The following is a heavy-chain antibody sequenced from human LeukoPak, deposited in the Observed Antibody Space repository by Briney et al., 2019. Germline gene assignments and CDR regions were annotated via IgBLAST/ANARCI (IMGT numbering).Heavy chain of an antibody. CDR2: IWYDGSNK. D-gene: IGHD3-22*01. V-gene: IGHV3-33*01. CDR3: AREETQWLQYYYYYGMDV. J-gene: IGHJ6*02. CDR1: GFTFSSYG. Sequence: GGSLGLSCAASGFTFSSYGMHWVRQAPGKGLEWVAVIWYDGSNKYYADSVKGRFTISRDNSKNTLYLQMNSLRAEDTAVYYCAREETQWLQYYYYYGMDVWGQGTTVTVSS.